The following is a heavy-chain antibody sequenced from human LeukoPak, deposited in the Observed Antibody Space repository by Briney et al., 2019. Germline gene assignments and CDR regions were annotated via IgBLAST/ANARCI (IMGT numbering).Heavy chain of an antibody. CDR1: GFTFTIYA. J-gene: IGHJ4*02. V-gene: IGHV3-23*01. D-gene: IGHD2-2*01. CDR2: ISDSGDRT. Sequence: AGGFLRLSCAASGFTFTIYAMSWVRQSPGKGLEWVSSISDSGDRTYYADSVKGRFTISRDNSRNTLYLQVNSLRAEDTAVYYCAKSGSVPPDYWGQGTLVTVSS. CDR3: AKSGSVPPDY.